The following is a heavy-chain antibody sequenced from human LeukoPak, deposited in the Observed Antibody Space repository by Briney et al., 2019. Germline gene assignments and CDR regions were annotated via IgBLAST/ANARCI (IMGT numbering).Heavy chain of an antibody. J-gene: IGHJ5*02. V-gene: IGHV4-39*01. Sequence: SETLSLTCTVSGGSISSSSYYWGWIRQPPGKGLEWIGSIYYSGSTYYNPSLKSRVTISVDTSKNQFSLKLSSVTAADTAVYYCARHVIPASRGSAKYSSHAWFDPWGQGTLVTVSS. CDR2: IYYSGST. CDR3: ARHVIPASRGSAKYSSHAWFDP. CDR1: GGSISSSSYY. D-gene: IGHD6-6*01.